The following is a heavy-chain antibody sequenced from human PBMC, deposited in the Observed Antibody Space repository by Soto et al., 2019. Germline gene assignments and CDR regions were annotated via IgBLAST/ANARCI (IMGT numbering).Heavy chain of an antibody. D-gene: IGHD3-10*01. CDR1: GFAFKEYS. J-gene: IGHJ6*03. Sequence: QVQLVESGGGLVKPGGSLRLSCSASGFAFKEYSMTWIRQAPGKGLEWVSLMSGSGITIHYADSMTGRFTISRENAKNSLFRKTDRLRAYVTIVYYFTSIRAVSWEADSYIDGWGTLNTVTAS. CDR2: MSGSGITI. CDR3: TSIRAVSWEADSYIDG. V-gene: IGHV3-11*01.